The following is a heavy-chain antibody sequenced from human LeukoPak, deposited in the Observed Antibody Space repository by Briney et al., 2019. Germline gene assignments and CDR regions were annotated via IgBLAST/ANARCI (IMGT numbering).Heavy chain of an antibody. CDR2: IIPILGIA. D-gene: IGHD2-2*01. CDR1: GGTSSSYA. CDR3: ARGDCSSTSCYLGDY. V-gene: IGHV1-69*04. Sequence: ASVKVSCKASGGTSSSYAISWVRQAPGQGLEWMGRIIPILGIANYAQKFQGRVTITADKSTSTAYMELSSLRSEDTAVYYCARGDCSSTSCYLGDYWGQGTLVTVSS. J-gene: IGHJ4*02.